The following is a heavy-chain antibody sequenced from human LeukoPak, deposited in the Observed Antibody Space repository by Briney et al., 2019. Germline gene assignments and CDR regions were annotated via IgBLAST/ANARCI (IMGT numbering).Heavy chain of an antibody. J-gene: IGHJ4*02. CDR1: GYSISSGYY. D-gene: IGHD3-16*02. CDR2: IYHSGST. Sequence: SETLSLTCAVSGYSISSGYYWGWIRQPPGKGLEWIGSIYHSGSTYYNPSLKSRVTISVDTSKNQFSLKLSSVTAADTAVYYCARGGVIYYFDYWGQGTLVTVSS. V-gene: IGHV4-38-2*01. CDR3: ARGGVIYYFDY.